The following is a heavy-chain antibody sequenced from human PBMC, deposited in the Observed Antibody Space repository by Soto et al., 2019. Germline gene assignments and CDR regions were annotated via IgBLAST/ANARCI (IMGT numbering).Heavy chain of an antibody. J-gene: IGHJ4*01. V-gene: IGHV2-5*02. Sequence: QITLNESGPTVVKPTETLTLTCTFSGFPLTTSGVGVSLVRQSPGKAPEWRAIIYWDDDKRYSTSLKSRLTITKDTSKNQVALKMANVGPADTATYYCAYRVLRAVFGFVTTTAIYFDFWCHGTPVVVSS. D-gene: IGHD3-3*01. CDR2: IYWDDDK. CDR3: AYRVLRAVFGFVTTTAIYFDF. CDR1: GFPLTTSGVG.